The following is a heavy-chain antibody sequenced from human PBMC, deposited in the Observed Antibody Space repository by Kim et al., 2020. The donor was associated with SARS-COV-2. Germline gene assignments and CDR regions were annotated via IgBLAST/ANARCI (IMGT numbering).Heavy chain of an antibody. V-gene: IGHV4-34*01. Sequence: SETLSLTCAVYGGSFSGYYWSWIRQPPGKGLEWIGEINHSGSTNYNPSLKSRVTISVDTSKNQFSLKLSSVTAADTAVYYCARGFLVPRFWSGYGNWFDPWGQGTLVTVSS. J-gene: IGHJ5*02. D-gene: IGHD3-3*01. CDR1: GGSFSGYY. CDR3: ARGFLVPRFWSGYGNWFDP. CDR2: INHSGST.